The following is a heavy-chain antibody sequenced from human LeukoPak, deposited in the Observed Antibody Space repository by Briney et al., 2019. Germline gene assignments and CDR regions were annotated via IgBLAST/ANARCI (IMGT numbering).Heavy chain of an antibody. V-gene: IGHV4-34*01. Sequence: SETLSLTCAVYGGSFSGYYWSWIRQPPGKGLEWIGEINHSGSTNYNPSLKSRVTISVDTSKNQFSLKLSSVTAADTAVYYCTRASRGYSYGFAEYWGQGTLVTVSS. J-gene: IGHJ4*02. CDR1: GGSFSGYY. CDR3: TRASRGYSYGFAEY. D-gene: IGHD5-18*01. CDR2: INHSGST.